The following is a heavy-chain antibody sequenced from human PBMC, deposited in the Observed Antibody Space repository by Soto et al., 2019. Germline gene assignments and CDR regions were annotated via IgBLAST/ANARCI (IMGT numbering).Heavy chain of an antibody. CDR1: GYTRTELS. Sequence: GASVKVSCEVSGYTRTELSMHWVRQAPGKGLEWMGGFDPEDGETIYAQKFQGRVTMTEDTSTDTAYMELSSLRSEDTAVYYCATTFAVRSGSRAFDIWGQGTMVTVSS. CDR2: FDPEDGET. J-gene: IGHJ3*02. V-gene: IGHV1-24*01. D-gene: IGHD3-3*01. CDR3: ATTFAVRSGSRAFDI.